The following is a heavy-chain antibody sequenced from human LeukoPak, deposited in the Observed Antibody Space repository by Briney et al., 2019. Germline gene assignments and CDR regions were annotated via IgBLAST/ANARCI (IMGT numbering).Heavy chain of an antibody. D-gene: IGHD6-13*01. CDR2: IYPGDSDT. J-gene: IGHJ4*02. Sequence: GESLKISCKGSEYSFTSYWIGWVRQMPGKGLECMGIIYPGDSDTRYSPSFQGQVTISADKSISTAYLHWSSLKASDTAMYYCAKLGAYSSSWYGFFDFWGQGSLVTVSS. CDR1: EYSFTSYW. CDR3: AKLGAYSSSWYGFFDF. V-gene: IGHV5-51*01.